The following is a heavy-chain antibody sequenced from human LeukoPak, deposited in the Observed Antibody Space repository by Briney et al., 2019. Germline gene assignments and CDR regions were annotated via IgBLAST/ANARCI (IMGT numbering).Heavy chain of an antibody. CDR1: GYSISSCYY. CDR2: IYHSGST. Sequence: SETLSLTCAVSGYSISSCYYWDWIRQPPGKGLEWIGSIYHSGSTYYNPSLKSRVTISVDTSKNQFSLKLSSVTAADTAVYYCARHGNWFDPWGQGTLVTVSS. CDR3: ARHGNWFDP. V-gene: IGHV4-38-2*01. J-gene: IGHJ5*02.